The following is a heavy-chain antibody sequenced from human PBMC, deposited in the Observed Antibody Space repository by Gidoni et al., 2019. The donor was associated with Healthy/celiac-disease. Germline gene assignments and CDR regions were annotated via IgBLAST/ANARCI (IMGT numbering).Heavy chain of an antibody. D-gene: IGHD6-13*01. CDR1: GSTFSSSG. CDR2: IWYDGSNK. CDR3: ARAYSSSWYFTYYYGMDV. Sequence: QVQLVESGGGVVQPGRSLRLSCAAPGSTFSSSGLHWVRQAPGKGLEWVAVIWYDGSNKYYADSVKGRFTISRDNSKNTLYLQMNSLRAEDTAVYYCARAYSSSWYFTYYYGMDVWGQGTTVTVSS. J-gene: IGHJ6*02. V-gene: IGHV3-33*01.